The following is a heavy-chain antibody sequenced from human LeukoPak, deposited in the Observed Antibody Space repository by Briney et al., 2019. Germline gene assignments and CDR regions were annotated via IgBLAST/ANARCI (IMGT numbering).Heavy chain of an antibody. CDR2: ISSTGIAA. Sequence: GGSLRLSCAASGFTVSSNYMSWVRQAPGKGLEWVSAISSTGIAAYYADSVKGRFTISRDNSKNTLYLQMNNLRAEDTAIYYCARKYSNNWYYFDPWGQGTLVTVSS. CDR3: ARKYSNNWYYFDP. J-gene: IGHJ5*02. D-gene: IGHD6-13*01. CDR1: GFTVSSNY. V-gene: IGHV3-53*01.